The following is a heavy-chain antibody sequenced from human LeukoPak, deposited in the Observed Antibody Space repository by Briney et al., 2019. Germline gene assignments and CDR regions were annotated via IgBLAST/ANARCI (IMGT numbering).Heavy chain of an antibody. CDR3: ARDNSVGDVAWWFDP. CDR1: GYTFTSHY. V-gene: IGHV1-46*01. D-gene: IGHD1-26*01. Sequence: ASVKVSCKASGYTFTSHYMHWVRQAPGQGLEWLGLINPSGSSTLYAQKFQGRVTMTRDMSTTTDYMELSSLRSEDTAVYYCARDNSVGDVAWWFDPWGQGTLVTVSS. J-gene: IGHJ5*02. CDR2: INPSGSST.